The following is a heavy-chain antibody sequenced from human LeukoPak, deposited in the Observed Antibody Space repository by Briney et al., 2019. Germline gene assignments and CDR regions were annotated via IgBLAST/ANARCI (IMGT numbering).Heavy chain of an antibody. CDR3: ATLPERLTGYSY. Sequence: GGSLRLSCAASGFTFSSYSMTWVRQAPGKGLEWVSSISSSSSYIYYADSVKGRFTISRDNAKNSLYLQMNSLRAEDTAVYYCATLPERLTGYSYWGQGTLVTVSS. D-gene: IGHD3-9*01. J-gene: IGHJ4*02. CDR1: GFTFSSYS. V-gene: IGHV3-21*01. CDR2: ISSSSSYI.